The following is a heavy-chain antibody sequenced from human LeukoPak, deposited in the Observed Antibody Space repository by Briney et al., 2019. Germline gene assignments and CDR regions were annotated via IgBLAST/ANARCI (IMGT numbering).Heavy chain of an antibody. J-gene: IGHJ3*02. D-gene: IGHD5-18*01. Sequence: GGSLRLSCAASGFTFSNYGMHWVRQAPGKGLEYVAAISTNGGSTYYTNSVKGRFTISRDNSKNTLYLQMGSLRPEDMAVYYCARVWGGMQLWFGYDIWGQGTVVTISS. CDR1: GFTFSNYG. V-gene: IGHV3-64*01. CDR3: ARVWGGMQLWFGYDI. CDR2: ISTNGGST.